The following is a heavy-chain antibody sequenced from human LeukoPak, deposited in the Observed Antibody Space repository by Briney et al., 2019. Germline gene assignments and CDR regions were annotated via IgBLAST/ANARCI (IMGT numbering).Heavy chain of an antibody. CDR3: AGRGYYYDSSGSGRTMGFDI. V-gene: IGHV4-31*03. CDR1: GGSISSGGYY. CDR2: IYYSGST. Sequence: SQILSLTCTVSGGSISSGGYYWSWIRQHPGKGLVWIGYIYYSGSTYYNPSLKSRVTISVDTSKNQFSLKLSSVTAADTAVYYCAGRGYYYDSSGSGRTMGFDIWGQGTMVTVSS. D-gene: IGHD3-22*01. J-gene: IGHJ3*02.